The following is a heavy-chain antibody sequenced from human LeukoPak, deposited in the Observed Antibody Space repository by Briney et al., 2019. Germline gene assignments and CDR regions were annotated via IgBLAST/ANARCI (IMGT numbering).Heavy chain of an antibody. CDR3: AKEGYIVVLPAAMGPYFDY. Sequence: GGSLRLSCAASGFIFSSYGMHWVRQAPGKGLEWVAFIRYDGSNKYYADSVKVRFTISRDNSKNTLYLQMNSLRAEDTAVYYCAKEGYIVVLPAAMGPYFDYWGQGTLVTVSS. D-gene: IGHD2-2*01. CDR2: IRYDGSNK. CDR1: GFIFSSYG. J-gene: IGHJ4*02. V-gene: IGHV3-30*02.